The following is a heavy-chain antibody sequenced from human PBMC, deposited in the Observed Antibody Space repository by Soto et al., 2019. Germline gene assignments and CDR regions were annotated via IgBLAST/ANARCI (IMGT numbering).Heavy chain of an antibody. CDR2: VSSYNGNT. CDR1: GYTFSDYG. Sequence: QVQLVQSGAEVKKPGASVTVSCKTSGYTFSDYGINWVRQAPGQGLEWIGGVSSYNGNTNYANNLKDRVIMTTDASTSTAYMELRGLRSDDTAVYYCAREVEGSYSPADFWGQGTPVTVSS. CDR3: AREVEGSYSPADF. J-gene: IGHJ4*02. D-gene: IGHD3-10*01. V-gene: IGHV1-18*01.